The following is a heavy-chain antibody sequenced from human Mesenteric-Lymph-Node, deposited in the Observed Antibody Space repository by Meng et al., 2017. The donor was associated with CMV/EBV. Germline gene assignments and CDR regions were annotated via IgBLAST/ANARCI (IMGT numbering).Heavy chain of an antibody. V-gene: IGHV1-69*05. CDR3: ARWGGGRHFDY. CDR2: IIPIFGTA. CDR1: GGTFSSYA. Sequence: SCKASGGTFSSYAISWGRQAPGQGLEWMGGIIPIFGTANYAQKFQGRVTITTDESTSTAYMELSSLRSEETAVYYCARWGGGRHFDYWGQGTLVTVSS. D-gene: IGHD2-15*01. J-gene: IGHJ4*02.